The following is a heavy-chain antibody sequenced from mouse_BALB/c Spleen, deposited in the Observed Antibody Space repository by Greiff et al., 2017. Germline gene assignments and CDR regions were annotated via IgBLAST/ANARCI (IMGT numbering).Heavy chain of an antibody. CDR3: ANGYYWYFDV. D-gene: IGHD1-1*01. CDR2: IDPANGNT. J-gene: IGHJ1*01. V-gene: IGHV14-3*02. CDR1: GFNIKDTY. Sequence: EVQLQQSGAELVKPGASVKLSCTASGFNIKDTYMHWVKQRPEQGLEWIGRIDPANGNTKYDPKFQGKATITADTSSNSAYLQLSSLTSEVTAVYYCANGYYWYFDVWGAGTTVTVSS.